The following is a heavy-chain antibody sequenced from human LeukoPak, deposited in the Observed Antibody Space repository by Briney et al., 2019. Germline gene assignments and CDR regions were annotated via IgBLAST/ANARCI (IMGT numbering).Heavy chain of an antibody. J-gene: IGHJ2*01. V-gene: IGHV3-69-1*01. D-gene: IGHD1-14*01. Sequence: GGSLRPACELYGLTLSAYSMTCVRPAAGKVLEWVSSIGSDNKQHYSESVKARFAIPRDNSQNTLYLQMDSLGPEDTAVYYCAKEGGSIHANPYWYFDFWGRGTLVTVSS. CDR3: AKEGGSIHANPYWYFDF. CDR2: IGSDNKQ. CDR1: GLTLSAYS.